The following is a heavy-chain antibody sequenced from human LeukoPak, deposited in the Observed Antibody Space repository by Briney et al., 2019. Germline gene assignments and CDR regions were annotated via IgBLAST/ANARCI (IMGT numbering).Heavy chain of an antibody. D-gene: IGHD2-15*01. CDR3: AKGGGSSCYSPSDY. Sequence: GGSLRLSCGGSGFTSSSYAMSWVRQAPGKGLEWVSAISGSGTDTFYANSVEGRFTISRDNPKNTLYLQMNSLRAEDTAVYYCAKGGGSSCYSPSDYWGQGTLVTVSS. CDR2: ISGSGTDT. CDR1: GFTSSSYA. V-gene: IGHV3-23*01. J-gene: IGHJ4*02.